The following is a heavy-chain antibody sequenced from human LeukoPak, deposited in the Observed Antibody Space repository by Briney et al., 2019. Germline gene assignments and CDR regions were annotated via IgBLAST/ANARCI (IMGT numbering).Heavy chain of an antibody. CDR2: IYYSGST. V-gene: IGHV4-59*01. CDR1: GGSISSYY. CDR3: AREEGFGELNWFDP. J-gene: IGHJ5*02. Sequence: SETLSLTCTVSGGSISSYYWSWIRQPPGKGLEWIGYIYYSGSTNYNPSLKSRVTISVDTSKNQFSLKLSSVTAEDTAVYYCAREEGFGELNWFDPWGQGTLVTVSS. D-gene: IGHD3-10*01.